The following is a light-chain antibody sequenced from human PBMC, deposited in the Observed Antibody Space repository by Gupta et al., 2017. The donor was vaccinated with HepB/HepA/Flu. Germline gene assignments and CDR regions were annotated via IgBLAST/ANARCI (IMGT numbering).Light chain of an antibody. CDR2: DVI. J-gene: IGLJ3*02. CDR1: SSDVGGYNY. Sequence: QSALTQPRSVSGSPGQSVTISCAGTSSDVGGYNYVSWYQQFPGKAPKLIIYDVIKRPSGVPDRFSGSKSGNTASLTISGLQTEDEADYYCCSDAGAYTWVFGGGTKLTVL. CDR3: CSDAGAYTWV. V-gene: IGLV2-11*01.